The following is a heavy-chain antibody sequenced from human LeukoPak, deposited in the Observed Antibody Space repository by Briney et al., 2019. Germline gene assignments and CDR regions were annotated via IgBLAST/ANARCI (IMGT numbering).Heavy chain of an antibody. J-gene: IGHJ4*02. CDR1: RFTFSSYW. V-gene: IGHV3-74*01. Sequence: PGGSLRLSSAASRFTFSSYWMHWVRQAPGKGLVWVSRINRDGSSTNYEDSVKGRFTISRDNAKNTLYLQMNSLRAEDTAVYYCVRYYNNWGQGTLVTVSS. D-gene: IGHD3-22*01. CDR3: VRYYNN. CDR2: INRDGSST.